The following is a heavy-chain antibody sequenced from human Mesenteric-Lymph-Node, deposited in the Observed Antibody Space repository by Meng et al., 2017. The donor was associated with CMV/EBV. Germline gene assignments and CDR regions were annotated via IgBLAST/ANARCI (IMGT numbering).Heavy chain of an antibody. CDR2: INPSGGST. J-gene: IGHJ4*02. Sequence: ASVKVSCKASGYTFTSYGISWVRQAPGQGLEWMGIINPSGGSTTYAQKFQGRATMSRDTSTNTIYMELSSLKSEDTAVYYCARESSRPPYFYGSGSSRLDCWGQGTLVTVSS. V-gene: IGHV1-46*01. CDR3: ARESSRPPYFYGSGSSRLDC. CDR1: GYTFTSYG. D-gene: IGHD3-10*01.